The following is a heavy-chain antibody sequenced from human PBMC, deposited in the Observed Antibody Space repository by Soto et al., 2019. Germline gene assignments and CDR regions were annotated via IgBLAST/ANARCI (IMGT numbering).Heavy chain of an antibody. J-gene: IGHJ4*02. CDR1: GFTFDDYA. Sequence: EVQLVESGGGLVQPGRSLRLSCAASGFTFDDYAMHWVRQAPGKGLEWVSGISWNSGSIGYADSVKGRFTISRDNAKNSLYLQMNSLGAEDTALYYCAKDSSSWYYFDYWGQGTLVTVSS. CDR2: ISWNSGSI. D-gene: IGHD6-13*01. CDR3: AKDSSSWYYFDY. V-gene: IGHV3-9*01.